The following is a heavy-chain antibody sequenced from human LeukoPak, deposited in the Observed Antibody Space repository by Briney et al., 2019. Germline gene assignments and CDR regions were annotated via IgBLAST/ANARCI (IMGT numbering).Heavy chain of an antibody. CDR3: AKDRTGDYSYFDY. Sequence: GGSLRLSCAASGFTFSSYGMHWVRQAPGKGLEWVAVISYDGSNKYYADSVKGRFTISRDNSKNTLYLQMNSLRAEDTAVYYCAKDRTGDYSYFDYWGQGTLVTVSS. J-gene: IGHJ4*02. D-gene: IGHD4-17*01. CDR2: ISYDGSNK. CDR1: GFTFSSYG. V-gene: IGHV3-30*18.